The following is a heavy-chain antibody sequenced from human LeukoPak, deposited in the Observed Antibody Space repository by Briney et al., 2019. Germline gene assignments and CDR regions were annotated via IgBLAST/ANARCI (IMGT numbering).Heavy chain of an antibody. CDR3: ARGYIWCSRGGFGY. Sequence: GGSLRLSCAASGFTVSSNAMSWVRQAPGKELEWVSFIYSGGSTYYAESVQGRFTISRDNSKNTLYLQMNSLRAEDTAVYYCARGYIWCSRGGFGYWGQGTLVTVSS. D-gene: IGHD1-20*01. CDR2: IYSGGST. V-gene: IGHV3-53*01. J-gene: IGHJ4*02. CDR1: GFTVSSNA.